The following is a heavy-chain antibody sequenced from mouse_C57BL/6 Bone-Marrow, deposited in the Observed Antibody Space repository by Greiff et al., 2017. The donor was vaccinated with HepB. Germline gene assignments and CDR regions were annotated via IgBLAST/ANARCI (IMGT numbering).Heavy chain of an antibody. CDR3: ARGFITTVVADY. CDR1: GYTFTSYW. Sequence: QVQLQQPGAELVKPGASVKLSCKASGYTFTSYWMHWVKQRPGQGLEWIGMIHPNSGSTNYNETFKSKATLTVDKSSSTAYMQLSSLTSEDSAVYYCARGFITTVVADYGGQGTTLTVSS. D-gene: IGHD1-1*01. J-gene: IGHJ2*01. CDR2: IHPNSGST. V-gene: IGHV1-64*01.